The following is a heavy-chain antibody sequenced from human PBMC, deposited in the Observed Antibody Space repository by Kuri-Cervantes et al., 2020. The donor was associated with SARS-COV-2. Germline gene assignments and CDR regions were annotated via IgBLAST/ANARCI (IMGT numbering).Heavy chain of an antibody. CDR1: GFTFSSYS. V-gene: IGHV4-34*01. Sequence: ESLKISCAASGFTFSSYSMNWVRQAPGKGLEWIGEINHSGSTNYNPSLKSRVTISVDTSKNQFSLKLSSVTAADTAVYYCAREVSSEQLVAFDYWGQGTLVTVSS. D-gene: IGHD6-6*01. CDR3: AREVSSEQLVAFDY. CDR2: INHSGST. J-gene: IGHJ4*02.